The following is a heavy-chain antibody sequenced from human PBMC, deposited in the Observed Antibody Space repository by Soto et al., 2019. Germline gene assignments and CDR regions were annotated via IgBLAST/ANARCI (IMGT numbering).Heavy chain of an antibody. J-gene: IGHJ4*02. V-gene: IGHV4-39*01. CDR3: AGQYITVFGEINFRLFFDYFDF. CDR2: IYYSGPA. Sequence: SETLSLTCTVSGDSISTSSSYYWGWIGQPPGKGLEWIGSIYYSGPAYYNPSLKSRVTVSVDKSTNQFSLRLISVTAADTAVYYCAGQYITVFGEINFRLFFDYFDFWVQGTQVT. D-gene: IGHD3-3*01. CDR1: GDSISTSSSYY.